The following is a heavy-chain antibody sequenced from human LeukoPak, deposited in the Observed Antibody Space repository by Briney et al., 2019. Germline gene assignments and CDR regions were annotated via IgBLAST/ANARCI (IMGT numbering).Heavy chain of an antibody. V-gene: IGHV3-23*01. J-gene: IGHJ4*02. CDR1: GFTFSSYA. CDR2: ISGSGGST. Sequence: GGSLSLSCAASGFTFSSYALSWVRQAPGKGLEWVSAISGSGGSTYYADSVKGRITTSRDNSKNTLHLQMNSLRAEDTAVYYCAKEPHSRYDSYFDYWGQGTLVTVSS. D-gene: IGHD5-12*01. CDR3: AKEPHSRYDSYFDY.